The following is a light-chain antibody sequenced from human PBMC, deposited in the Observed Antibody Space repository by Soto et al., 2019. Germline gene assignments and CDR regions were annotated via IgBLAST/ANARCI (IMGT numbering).Light chain of an antibody. J-gene: IGKJ1*01. V-gene: IGKV3-20*01. Sequence: DIVLTQSQGTLSFSPGERATLSCRASQSLSSSYSAWYQQKPGQAPRLLISGASSRATGIPDRFSGSGSGTDFTLTISRLEPEDFAMYYCQQFGSARWTFGQGTKVDIK. CDR3: QQFGSARWT. CDR1: QSLSSSY. CDR2: GAS.